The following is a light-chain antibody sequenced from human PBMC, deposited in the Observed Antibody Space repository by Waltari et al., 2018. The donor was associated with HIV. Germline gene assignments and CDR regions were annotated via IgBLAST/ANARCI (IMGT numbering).Light chain of an antibody. Sequence: QSVSTQPPSVSAAPGPKVTISCSGSSSNIGSYSVSSYQQFPGTAPRRLIFDTYKRPSGIPDRFSASKSGTSATLDITGLQTGDEADYYCATWDNSLSIGVFGGGTKLTVL. CDR3: ATWDNSLSIGV. J-gene: IGLJ3*02. CDR1: SSNIGSYS. CDR2: DTY. V-gene: IGLV1-51*01.